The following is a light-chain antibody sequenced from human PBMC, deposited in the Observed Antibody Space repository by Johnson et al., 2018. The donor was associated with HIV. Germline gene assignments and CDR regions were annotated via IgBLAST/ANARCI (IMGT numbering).Light chain of an antibody. CDR3: ATWDTSLSTGGV. CDR2: DNN. V-gene: IGLV1-51*01. J-gene: IGLJ1*01. CDR1: SSNIGNNY. Sequence: QAVLTQPPSVSAAPGQKVTISCSGSSSNIGNNYVSWYQHLPGTAPKLLIYDNNKRPSGIPDRFSGSKSGTSATLGITGLQTGDEADYYCATWDTSLSTGGVVGTGTKGTVL.